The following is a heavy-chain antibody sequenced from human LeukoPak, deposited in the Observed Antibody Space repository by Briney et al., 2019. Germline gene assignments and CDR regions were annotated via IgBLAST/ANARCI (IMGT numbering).Heavy chain of an antibody. CDR2: IRSKANSYAT. V-gene: IGHV3-73*01. D-gene: IGHD6-19*01. J-gene: IGHJ6*03. CDR1: GFTFSGSA. Sequence: GGSLRLSCAASGFTFSGSAMHWVRQASGKGLEWVGRIRSKANSYATAYAASVKGRFTISRDDSKNTAYLQMNSPKTEDTAVYYCTRLYSSGRYYYYYYMDVWGKGTTVTVSS. CDR3: TRLYSSGRYYYYYYMDV.